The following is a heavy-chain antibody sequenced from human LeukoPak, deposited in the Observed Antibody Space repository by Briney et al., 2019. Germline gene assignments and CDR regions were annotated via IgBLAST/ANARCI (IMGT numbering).Heavy chain of an antibody. V-gene: IGHV1-69*13. CDR1: GRTFSSYA. D-gene: IGHD2-2*01. CDR3: ARELPCSCTSCYVDCFDP. CDR2: IIPIFGTA. Sequence: SEKVSCKASGRTFSSYAISWVRQAPGQGLEWMGGIIPIFGTANYAQKFQGRVTITADESTSTAYMELSSLRSEDTAVYYCARELPCSCTSCYVDCFDPWGQGTLVTVSS. J-gene: IGHJ5*02.